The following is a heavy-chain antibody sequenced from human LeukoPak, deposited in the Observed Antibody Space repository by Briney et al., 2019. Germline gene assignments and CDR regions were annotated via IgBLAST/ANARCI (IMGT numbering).Heavy chain of an antibody. Sequence: GESLKTSWKGSGYSFTNYWIGWVRQMPRKGLEWMGINYPGDSDTRYSQSFQGQVAISADNSISTAYLQCSSVNASDTGMYYCARLPSNEYGDFGYYYGMDVWGQGTTVTVSS. V-gene: IGHV5-51*01. J-gene: IGHJ6*02. D-gene: IGHD4-17*01. CDR3: ARLPSNEYGDFGYYYGMDV. CDR1: GYSFTNYW. CDR2: NYPGDSDT.